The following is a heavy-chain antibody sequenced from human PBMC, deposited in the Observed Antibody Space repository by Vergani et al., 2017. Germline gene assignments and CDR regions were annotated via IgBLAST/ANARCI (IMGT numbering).Heavy chain of an antibody. CDR3: VRLPRGPWNFDL. CDR2: IGYDGRIK. Sequence: QVQLVETGGGVVQPGGSLRLYCATSGFSFNTYGAHWVRQAPGKGLEWVAFIGYDGRIKYNVDSVKGRFTISRDTSKKTLSLQMRSLRVEDTAVYYCVRLPRGPWNFDLWGRGTLITVSS. CDR1: GFSFNTYG. J-gene: IGHJ2*01. V-gene: IGHV3-33*01.